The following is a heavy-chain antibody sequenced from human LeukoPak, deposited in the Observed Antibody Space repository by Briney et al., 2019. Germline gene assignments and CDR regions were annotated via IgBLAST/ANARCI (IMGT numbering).Heavy chain of an antibody. V-gene: IGHV4-59*01. J-gene: IGHJ4*02. Sequence: PSETLSLTCTVSGGSISSYYWSWIRQPPGKGLEWIGYIYYSWSTNYNPSLKSRVTISVDTSKNQFSLKLSSVTAADTAVYYCARTKYYGADFDYWGQGTLVTVSS. CDR1: GGSISSYY. CDR2: IYYSWST. D-gene: IGHD4-17*01. CDR3: ARTKYYGADFDY.